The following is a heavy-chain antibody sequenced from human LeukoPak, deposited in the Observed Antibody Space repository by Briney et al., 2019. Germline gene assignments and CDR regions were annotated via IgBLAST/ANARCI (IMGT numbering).Heavy chain of an antibody. D-gene: IGHD5-12*01. CDR1: GYTFSTYW. Sequence: GESLKISCKGSGYTFSTYWIGWVRQMPGKGLEWMGIIYPGDSDTRYSPSFQGQVTISADKSISTAYLQWSSLKASDTAMYYCARRSGYSGPTMGDGFDYWGQGTLVTVSS. CDR2: IYPGDSDT. CDR3: ARRSGYSGPTMGDGFDY. V-gene: IGHV5-51*01. J-gene: IGHJ4*02.